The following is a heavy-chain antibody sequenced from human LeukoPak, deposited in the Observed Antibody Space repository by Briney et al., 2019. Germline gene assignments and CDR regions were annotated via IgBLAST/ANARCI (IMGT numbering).Heavy chain of an antibody. D-gene: IGHD2-2*01. CDR2: INHSGST. Sequence: SETLSLTCSFSGGSIRGGGYYWSWIRQPPGKGLEWIGEINHSGSTNYNPSLKSRVTISVDTSKNQFSLKLSSVTAADTAVYYCARGIVVVPAAPSREPRGDTHDYWGQGTLVTVSS. V-gene: IGHV4-34*01. CDR1: GGSIRGGGYY. J-gene: IGHJ4*02. CDR3: ARGIVVVPAAPSREPRGDTHDY.